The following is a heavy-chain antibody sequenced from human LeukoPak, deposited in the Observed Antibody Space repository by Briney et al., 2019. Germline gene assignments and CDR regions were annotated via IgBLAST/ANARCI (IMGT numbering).Heavy chain of an antibody. J-gene: IGHJ4*02. CDR1: GYTLTSYY. CDR2: INPSGGST. V-gene: IGHV1-46*01. Sequence: ASVTVSCKASGYTLTSYYMHWVRQAPGQGLEWMGIINPSGGSTSYAQKFQGRVTMTRDTSTSTVYMELSSLRSEDTAVYYCAREGYSYGPFDYWGQGTLVTVSS. CDR3: AREGYSYGPFDY. D-gene: IGHD5-18*01.